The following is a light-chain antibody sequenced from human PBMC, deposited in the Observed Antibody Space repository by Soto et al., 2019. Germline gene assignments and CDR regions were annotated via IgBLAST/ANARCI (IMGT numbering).Light chain of an antibody. J-gene: IGKJ4*01. CDR3: QQYNNWPLLT. CDR1: QSVNSN. CDR2: GAS. V-gene: IGKV3-15*01. Sequence: EIVMTQSPTTLSVSPGERATLSCRASQSVNSNLAWYQQKPGQAPRLLIYGASTRATGIPARFSGSGSGTEFTLTISSLQSEDFAVYYCQQYNNWPLLTFGGGTKVEIK.